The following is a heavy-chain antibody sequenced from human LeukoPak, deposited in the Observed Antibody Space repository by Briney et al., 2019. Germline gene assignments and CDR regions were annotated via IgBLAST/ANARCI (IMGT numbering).Heavy chain of an antibody. CDR3: ARDWEYYGILTGYSYYFDY. CDR2: IYSGGST. D-gene: IGHD3-9*01. Sequence: PGGSLRLSCAASGFTVSSNYMSWVRQAPGKGLEWVSVIYSGGSTYYADSVKGRFTISRDNSKNTLYLQMNSLRAEDTAVYYCARDWEYYGILTGYSYYFDYWGQGTLVTVSS. CDR1: GFTVSSNY. J-gene: IGHJ4*02. V-gene: IGHV3-53*01.